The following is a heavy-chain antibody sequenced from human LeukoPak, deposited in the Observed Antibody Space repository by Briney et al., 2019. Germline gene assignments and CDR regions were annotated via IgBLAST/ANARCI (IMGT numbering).Heavy chain of an antibody. J-gene: IGHJ4*02. CDR2: IWYDGSNK. Sequence: WIRQPPGKGLEWVAVIWYDGSNKYDADSVKGRFTISRDNSKNTLYLQMNSLRAEDTAVYYCAKDSLNYDILTGYERLLDYWGQGTLVTVSS. D-gene: IGHD3-9*01. CDR3: AKDSLNYDILTGYERLLDY. V-gene: IGHV3-33*06.